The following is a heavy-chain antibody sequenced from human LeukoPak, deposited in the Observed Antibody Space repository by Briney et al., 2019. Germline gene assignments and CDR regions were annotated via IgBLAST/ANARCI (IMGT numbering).Heavy chain of an antibody. V-gene: IGHV1-46*01. CDR2: INPSGGST. CDR3: ARERDNQEGTYYYGMDV. Sequence: ASVKVSCKASGYTFTSYYMHWVRQAPGQGLEWMGIINPSGGSTSYAQKFQGRVTMTRDTSTSTAYMELSSLRSEDTAVYYCARERDNQEGTYYYGMDVWGQGTTVTVSS. D-gene: IGHD1-1*01. J-gene: IGHJ6*02. CDR1: GYTFTSYY.